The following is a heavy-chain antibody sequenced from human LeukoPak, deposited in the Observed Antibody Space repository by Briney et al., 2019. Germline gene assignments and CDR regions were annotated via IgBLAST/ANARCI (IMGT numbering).Heavy chain of an antibody. CDR3: ARGLAVAGRSTSDF. D-gene: IGHD6-19*01. CDR1: GFTFDDYG. J-gene: IGHJ4*02. V-gene: IGHV3-20*04. CDR2: INWNGGST. Sequence: GGSLRLSCAASGFTFDDYGMSWVRQAPGKGLEWVSGINWNGGSTGYADSVKGRFTISRDNAKNSLYLQMNSLRAEDTAVYYCARGLAVAGRSTSDFWGQGTLVTVSP.